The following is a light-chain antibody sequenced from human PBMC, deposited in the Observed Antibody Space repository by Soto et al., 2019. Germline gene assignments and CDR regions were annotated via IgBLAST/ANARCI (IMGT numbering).Light chain of an antibody. CDR1: SSNIGGRT. J-gene: IGLJ1*01. Sequence: QSVLTQTPSASGTPGQRVTIAWSGSSSNIGGRTVNWYQQLPGTAPRLLIFNNNQRPSGVPDRFAGSKSGTSASLAITGLQSEYEADYYCAAWDDSLTAHVFGVGTKVTVL. CDR2: NNN. CDR3: AAWDDSLTAHV. V-gene: IGLV1-44*01.